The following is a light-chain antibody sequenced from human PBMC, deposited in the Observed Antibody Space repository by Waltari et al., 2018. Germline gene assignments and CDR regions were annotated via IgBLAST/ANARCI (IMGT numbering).Light chain of an antibody. Sequence: DIQMTQSPSSLSASVGARVTITCQASQDISNYLNWYQQKVGKAPKLLIYDASNLETGVPSRFSGSGSGTDFTFTISSLQPEDIATYYCQQYDNLPYTFGQGTKLEIK. CDR1: QDISNY. CDR3: QQYDNLPYT. J-gene: IGKJ2*01. V-gene: IGKV1-33*01. CDR2: DAS.